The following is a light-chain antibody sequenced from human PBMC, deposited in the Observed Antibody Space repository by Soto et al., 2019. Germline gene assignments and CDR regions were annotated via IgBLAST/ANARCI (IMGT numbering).Light chain of an antibody. CDR2: DDS. V-gene: IGLV3-21*02. CDR3: QVWESRSDIGV. J-gene: IGLJ1*01. Sequence: CELTQPPSGTVAPGQTARITCGGNNNGSKSVHWYQQKPGQAPVLVVYDDSDRPSGIPERFSGSNSGNTATLTISSVEAGDEADYYCQVWESRSDIGVFGTGTKVTVL. CDR1: NNGSKS.